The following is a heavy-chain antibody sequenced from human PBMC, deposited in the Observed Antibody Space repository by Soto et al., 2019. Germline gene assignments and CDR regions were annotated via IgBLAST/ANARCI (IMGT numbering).Heavy chain of an antibody. CDR1: GFSLSTGVG. Sequence: SGPTLVNPTQTLTLTCTFSGFSLSTGVGVGWIRQPPGKALEWLALIYWDDDQRYSPSLESRLTITKDTSKNQVVLTMTNMGPVDTATYFCARWFNSGRAPESGFSSYSLDVWGQGTTVTLSS. V-gene: IGHV2-5*02. J-gene: IGHJ6*02. D-gene: IGHD6-19*01. CDR3: ARWFNSGRAPESGFSSYSLDV. CDR2: IYWDDDQ.